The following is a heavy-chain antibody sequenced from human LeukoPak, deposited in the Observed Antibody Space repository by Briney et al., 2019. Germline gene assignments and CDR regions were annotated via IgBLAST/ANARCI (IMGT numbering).Heavy chain of an antibody. CDR1: GGSISSYY. CDR3: ARDLKYSYYYDSSGYYY. D-gene: IGHD3-22*01. CDR2: IYTSGST. J-gene: IGHJ4*02. Sequence: PSETLSLTCTVSGGSISSYYWSWIRQPAGKGLEWIGRIYTSGSTNYNPSLKSRVTISVDTSKNQFSLKLSSVTAADTAVYYCARDLKYSYYYDSSGYYYWGQGTLVTVSS. V-gene: IGHV4-4*07.